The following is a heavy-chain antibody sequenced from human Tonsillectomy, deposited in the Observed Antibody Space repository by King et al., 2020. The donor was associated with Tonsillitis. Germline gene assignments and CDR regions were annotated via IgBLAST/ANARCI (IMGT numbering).Heavy chain of an antibody. D-gene: IGHD2-21*02. V-gene: IGHV4-39*01. Sequence: QLPESGPGLVNPSKTLSLTCTVSGDSLNNNNYYWGWIRQTPGTGLQWIASIYYSGIAYYNPSLRSRFTISLDTDNNQFSLKLSSVAAADPSRYYCPSLKVTQDYGTDVWGQGPTVTVSS. CDR2: IYYSGIA. J-gene: IGHJ6*01. CDR3: PSLKVTQDYGTDV. CDR1: GDSLNNNNYY.